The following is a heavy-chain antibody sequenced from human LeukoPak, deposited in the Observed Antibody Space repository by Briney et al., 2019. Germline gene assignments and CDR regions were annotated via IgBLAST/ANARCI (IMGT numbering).Heavy chain of an antibody. CDR1: GGSVSNYY. CDR3: ARPNWNDLHFDY. V-gene: IGHV4-39*07. D-gene: IGHD1-1*01. CDR2: IYYSGNT. Sequence: SETLSLTCAVSGGSVSNYYWGWIRQPPGKGLEWIGSIYYSGNTYYNPSLKSRVTISVDTSKNQFSLRLSSVTAADTAVYYCARPNWNDLHFDYWGQGTLVTVSS. J-gene: IGHJ4*02.